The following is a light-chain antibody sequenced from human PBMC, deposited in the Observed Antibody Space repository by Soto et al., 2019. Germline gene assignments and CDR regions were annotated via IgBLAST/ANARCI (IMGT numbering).Light chain of an antibody. V-gene: IGKV3-20*01. CDR3: QQYNSYSPT. CDR2: GAT. CDR1: QSFSSTY. Sequence: EIVLTQSPGTLSLSPGERATLSCRASQSFSSTYLAWYQQRPGQAPRLLMYGATSRATGIPDRFSGSASGTEFTLTISSLQPDDFATYYCQQYNSYSPTFGQGTRLEIK. J-gene: IGKJ5*01.